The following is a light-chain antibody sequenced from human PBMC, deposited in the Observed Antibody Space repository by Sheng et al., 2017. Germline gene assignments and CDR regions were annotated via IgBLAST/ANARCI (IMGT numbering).Light chain of an antibody. V-gene: IGKV3-11*01. CDR3: HQRNSWPLT. CDR1: QSVSGY. CDR2: DTS. Sequence: EIILTQSPATLSLSPGERATLSCKASQSVSGYLAWYQQKLGQAPRLLIYDTSKRATGVPGRFSGGGSASDFILTISIVEPEDSAVYYCHQRNSWPLTFGGGTKVEI. J-gene: IGKJ4*01.